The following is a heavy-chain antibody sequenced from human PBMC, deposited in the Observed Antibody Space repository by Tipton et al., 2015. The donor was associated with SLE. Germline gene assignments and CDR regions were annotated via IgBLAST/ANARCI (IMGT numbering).Heavy chain of an antibody. D-gene: IGHD6-13*01. CDR1: GGSISSGGYY. Sequence: TLSLTCTVSGGSISSGGYYWSWIRQYPGKGLEWIGYISYSGSTNYNPSLKSRVTISLDTSKNEISLKLSSVTAADTAVYFCARKGASWYNDNWFDPWGQGTLVTVSS. V-gene: IGHV4-61*08. J-gene: IGHJ5*02. CDR3: ARKGASWYNDNWFDP. CDR2: ISYSGST.